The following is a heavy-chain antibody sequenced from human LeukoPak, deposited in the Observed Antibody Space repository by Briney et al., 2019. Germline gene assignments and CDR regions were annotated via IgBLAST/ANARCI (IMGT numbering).Heavy chain of an antibody. D-gene: IGHD5-12*01. J-gene: IGHJ6*02. Sequence: GASVKVSCKAFGYTFTDYYMHWVRQAPGQGLEWMGRIIPILGIANYAQKFQGRVTITADKSTSTAYMELSSLRSEDTAVYYCARAPRSGYDSRDYYYYGMDVWGQGTTVTVSS. V-gene: IGHV1-69*04. CDR2: IIPILGIA. CDR3: ARAPRSGYDSRDYYYYGMDV. CDR1: GYTFTDYY.